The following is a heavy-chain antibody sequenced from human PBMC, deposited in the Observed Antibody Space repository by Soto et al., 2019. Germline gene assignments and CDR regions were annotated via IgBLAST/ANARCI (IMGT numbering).Heavy chain of an antibody. Sequence: HPGGSLRLSCAASGVSFGAYAMGWVRQAPGKGLEWVSTISGSSGGIYYAGSARGRFTISRDNSKNTLSLQLNSLRAEDTAVYYCTKWSRLCSGTSCFYFYAMDVWGQGTTVTVSS. D-gene: IGHD2-2*01. V-gene: IGHV3-23*01. J-gene: IGHJ6*02. CDR3: TKWSRLCSGTSCFYFYAMDV. CDR1: GVSFGAYA. CDR2: ISGSSGGI.